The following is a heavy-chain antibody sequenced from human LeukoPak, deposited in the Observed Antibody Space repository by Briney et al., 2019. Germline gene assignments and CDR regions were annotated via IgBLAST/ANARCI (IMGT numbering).Heavy chain of an antibody. Sequence: GGSLRLSCAASGFTFSSYEMNWVRQAPGKGLEGVSYISSSGSTIYYADSVKGRFTISRDNAKNSLYLQTNSLRAEDTAVYYCARDRIAAAGGGFDPWGQGTLVTVSS. CDR3: ARDRIAAAGGGFDP. D-gene: IGHD6-13*01. J-gene: IGHJ5*02. V-gene: IGHV3-48*03. CDR2: ISSSGSTI. CDR1: GFTFSSYE.